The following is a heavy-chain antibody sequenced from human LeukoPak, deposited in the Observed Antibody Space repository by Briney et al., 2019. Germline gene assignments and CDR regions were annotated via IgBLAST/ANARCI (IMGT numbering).Heavy chain of an antibody. Sequence: GGSLRLSCVASGFTFSSDSMTWVRQAPGKGLEWVSYISSSSSVKYYAASVKGRFTISRDNAKNSLYLQMNSLRDEDTAVYYCARDVCSSTSCYNTHWGQGTLVTVSS. CDR1: GFTFSSDS. V-gene: IGHV3-48*02. CDR2: ISSSSSVK. J-gene: IGHJ4*02. D-gene: IGHD2-2*02. CDR3: ARDVCSSTSCYNTH.